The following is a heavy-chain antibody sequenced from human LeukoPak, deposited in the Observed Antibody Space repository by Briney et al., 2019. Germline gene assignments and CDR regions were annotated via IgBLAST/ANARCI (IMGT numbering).Heavy chain of an antibody. Sequence: SCRASGGTFSSYAISWVRQAPGQGLEWVSSISSSSDYIYYADSVKGRFTISRDNSKNTLFLQMNSLRAEDTAVYDCARGGSSSWSYFDYWGQGTLVTVSS. CDR3: ARGGSSSWSYFDY. CDR2: ISSSSDYI. CDR1: GGTFSSYA. D-gene: IGHD6-13*01. V-gene: IGHV3-21*01. J-gene: IGHJ4*02.